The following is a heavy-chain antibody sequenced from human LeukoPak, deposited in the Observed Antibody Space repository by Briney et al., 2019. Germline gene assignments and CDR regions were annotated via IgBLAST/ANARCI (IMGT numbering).Heavy chain of an antibody. Sequence: GASVKVSCKASGYTFTGYYMHWVRQAPGQGLEWMGWINPNSGGTNYAQKFQGRVTMTRDTSISTAYMELSRLRSDDTAVYYCARAYYYDSSGENWFDPWGQGTLVTVSS. CDR3: ARAYYYDSSGENWFDP. V-gene: IGHV1-2*02. J-gene: IGHJ5*02. D-gene: IGHD3-22*01. CDR1: GYTFTGYY. CDR2: INPNSGGT.